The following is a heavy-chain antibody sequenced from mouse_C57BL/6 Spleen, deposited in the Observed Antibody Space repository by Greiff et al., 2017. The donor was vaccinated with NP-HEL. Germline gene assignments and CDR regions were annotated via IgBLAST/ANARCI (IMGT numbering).Heavy chain of an antibody. J-gene: IGHJ4*01. D-gene: IGHD2-13*01. V-gene: IGHV5-6*02. CDR3: ARRPLGTTTGAMDY. Sequence: DVKLVESGGDLVKPGGSLKLSCAASGFTFSSYGMSWVRQTPDKRLEWVATISSGGSYTYYPDSVKGRFTISRDNAKNTLYLQMSSLKSEDTAMYYCARRPLGTTTGAMDYWGQGTSVTVSS. CDR1: GFTFSSYG. CDR2: ISSGGSYT.